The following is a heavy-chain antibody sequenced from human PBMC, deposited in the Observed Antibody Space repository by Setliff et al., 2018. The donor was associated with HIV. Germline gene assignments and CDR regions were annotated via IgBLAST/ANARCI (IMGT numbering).Heavy chain of an antibody. Sequence: ASVKVSCKASGGTFSSYAISWVRQAPGQGLEWMGWINTHSGYTNYAQNVQGRVTVTMDTSTNTAYMELSSLRSEDTAGYYCAADLEGNYYDSSGYFGWGQGTLVTVSS. D-gene: IGHD3-22*01. CDR3: AADLEGNYYDSSGYFG. CDR1: GGTFSSYA. V-gene: IGHV1-18*01. J-gene: IGHJ4*02. CDR2: INTHSGYT.